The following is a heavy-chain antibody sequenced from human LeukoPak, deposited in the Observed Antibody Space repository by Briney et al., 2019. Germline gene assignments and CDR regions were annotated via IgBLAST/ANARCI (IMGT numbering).Heavy chain of an antibody. J-gene: IGHJ3*02. V-gene: IGHV4-61*02. Sequence: SETLSLTCTVSGGSISSGSYYWSWIRQPAGKGLEWIGRIYTSGSTNYNPSLESRVTISVDTSKNQFSLKLSSVTAADTAVYYCARSSLLRRDDAFDIWGQGTMVTVSS. CDR1: GGSISSGSYY. CDR2: IYTSGST. D-gene: IGHD2-15*01. CDR3: ARSSLLRRDDAFDI.